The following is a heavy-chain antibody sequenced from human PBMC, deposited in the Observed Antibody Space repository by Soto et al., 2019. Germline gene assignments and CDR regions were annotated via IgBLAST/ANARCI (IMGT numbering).Heavy chain of an antibody. Sequence: SETLSLTCAVYGGSFSGYYWSWIRQPPGKGLEWIGEINHSGSTNYNPSLKSRVTISVDTSKNQFSLKLSSVTAADTAVYYCARSPNGDSNTCCDYWGQGTLVTVSS. V-gene: IGHV4-34*01. D-gene: IGHD4-17*01. J-gene: IGHJ4*02. CDR1: GGSFSGYY. CDR2: INHSGST. CDR3: ARSPNGDSNTCCDY.